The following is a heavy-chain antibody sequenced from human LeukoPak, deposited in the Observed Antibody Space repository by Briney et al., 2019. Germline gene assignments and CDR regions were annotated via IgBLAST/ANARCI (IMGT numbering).Heavy chain of an antibody. CDR3: AKFLPTHIVVANYYFDY. D-gene: IGHD2-21*01. CDR2: VSVSGGST. CDR1: GFTFSSYA. Sequence: GGSLRLSCAASGFTFSSYAMSWVRQAPGKGLEWVSAVSVSGGSTYYADSVKGRFTISRDNSKNTLYLQMNNLRAEDTAVYYCAKFLPTHIVVANYYFDYWGQGTLVTVSS. V-gene: IGHV3-23*01. J-gene: IGHJ4*02.